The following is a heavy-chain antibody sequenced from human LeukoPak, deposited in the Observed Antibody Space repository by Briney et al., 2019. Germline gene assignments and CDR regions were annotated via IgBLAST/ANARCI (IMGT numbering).Heavy chain of an antibody. CDR2: IYTSGST. D-gene: IGHD2-2*01. J-gene: IGHJ4*02. V-gene: IGHV4-4*07. Sequence: SETLSLTCTVSGGSISSYYWSWIRQPAGKGLEWIGRIYTSGSTNYNPSLKSRVTISVDTSKNQFSLKLSSVTAADTAVYYCARGSSVVVPAAHFDYWGQGTLVTVSS. CDR3: ARGSSVVVPAAHFDY. CDR1: GGSISSYY.